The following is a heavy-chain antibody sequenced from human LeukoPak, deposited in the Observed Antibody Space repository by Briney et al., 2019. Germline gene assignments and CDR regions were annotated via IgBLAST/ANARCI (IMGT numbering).Heavy chain of an antibody. J-gene: IGHJ2*01. CDR2: IGTAGDT. D-gene: IGHD3-22*01. V-gene: IGHV3-13*01. CDR3: ARSHYYDSSGGWYFDL. Sequence: GGSLRLSLAASGFTFNSYDMHWVRQATGKGLELVSAIGTAGDTYYPGSVKGRFTISRENAKSSLYLQMNSLRAGDTAVYYCARSHYYDSSGGWYFDLWGRGTLVTVSS. CDR1: GFTFNSYD.